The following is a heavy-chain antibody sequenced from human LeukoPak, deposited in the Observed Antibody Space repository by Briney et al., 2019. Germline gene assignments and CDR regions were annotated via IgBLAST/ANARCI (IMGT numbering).Heavy chain of an antibody. CDR3: AKDARRTSGWYFFDY. Sequence: PGGSLRLSCAASGFAFSSQAMGWVRQAPGKGLEWVSVISDSGSITYYADSVKGRFTSSRDNSRNTLFLQMNSLRAEDTAVYYCAKDARRTSGWYFFDYWGQGTLVTVSS. V-gene: IGHV3-23*01. CDR1: GFAFSSQA. J-gene: IGHJ4*02. D-gene: IGHD6-19*01. CDR2: ISDSGSIT.